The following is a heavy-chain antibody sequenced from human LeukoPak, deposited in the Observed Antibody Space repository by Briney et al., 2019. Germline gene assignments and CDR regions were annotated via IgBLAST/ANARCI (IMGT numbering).Heavy chain of an antibody. CDR1: GGSISSYY. D-gene: IGHD2-15*01. Sequence: PSETLSLTCTVSGGSISSYYWSWIRQPPGKGLEWIGYIYYSGSTNYNPSLKSRVTISVDTSKNQFSLKLSSVTAADTAVYYCARAPSGYCSGGSCYSKYYYYGMDVWGQGTTVTVSS. J-gene: IGHJ6*02. V-gene: IGHV4-59*12. CDR3: ARAPSGYCSGGSCYSKYYYYGMDV. CDR2: IYYSGST.